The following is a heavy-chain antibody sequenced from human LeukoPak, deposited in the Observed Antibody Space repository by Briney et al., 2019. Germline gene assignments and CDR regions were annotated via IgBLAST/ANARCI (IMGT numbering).Heavy chain of an antibody. D-gene: IGHD3-10*01. CDR2: IWYDGSDK. J-gene: IGHJ4*02. CDR1: GFTFSSYG. Sequence: PGRSLRLSCAASGFTFSSYGMHWVRQAPGKGLEWVAVIWYDGSDKYYTDSVKGRFTISRDNSKDTLYLQMNSLRAEDTATYYCARDSQGSRTYSVYYWGQGTLVTVSS. V-gene: IGHV3-33*01. CDR3: ARDSQGSRTYSVYY.